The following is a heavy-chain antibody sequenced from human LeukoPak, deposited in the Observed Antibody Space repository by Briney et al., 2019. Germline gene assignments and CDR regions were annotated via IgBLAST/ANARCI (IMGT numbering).Heavy chain of an antibody. CDR2: IYYSGST. CDR1: GGSISSHY. V-gene: IGHV4-59*11. CDR3: ARDRWWAFDI. J-gene: IGHJ6*04. Sequence: SETLSLTCTVSGGSISSHYWSWIRQPPGKGLEWIGYIYYSGSTNYNPSLKSRVTISVDTSKNQFSLKLSSVTAADTAVYYCARDRWWAFDIWGKGTSVTVSS. D-gene: IGHD2-15*01.